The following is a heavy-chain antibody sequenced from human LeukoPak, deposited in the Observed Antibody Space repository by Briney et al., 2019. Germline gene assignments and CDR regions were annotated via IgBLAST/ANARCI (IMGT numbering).Heavy chain of an antibody. CDR3: ARDNWNVGAFDI. CDR2: INHSGST. J-gene: IGHJ3*02. CDR1: GGSFSGYY. V-gene: IGHV4-34*01. Sequence: SETLSLTCAVYGGSFSGYYWSWIRQPPGKGLEWIGEINHSGSTNYNPSLKSRVTISVDTSKNQFSLKLSSVTAADTAVYYCARDNWNVGAFDIWGQGTMVTVSS. D-gene: IGHD1-20*01.